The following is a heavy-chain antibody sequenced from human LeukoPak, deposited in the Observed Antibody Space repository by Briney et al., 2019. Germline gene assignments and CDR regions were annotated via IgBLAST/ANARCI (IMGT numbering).Heavy chain of an antibody. V-gene: IGHV3-15*01. CDR1: GFPFSNAW. Sequence: GGPLRLSCAASGFPFSNAWMSWVRQAPGKGLEWVGRIKSKTDGGTTDYAAPVKGRLTISRDDSKNTLYLQMNSLKTEDTAVYYCTTDVITMVRGVIIYYYYYYMDVWGKGTTVTISS. CDR2: IKSKTDGGTT. D-gene: IGHD3-10*01. J-gene: IGHJ6*03. CDR3: TTDVITMVRGVIIYYYYYYMDV.